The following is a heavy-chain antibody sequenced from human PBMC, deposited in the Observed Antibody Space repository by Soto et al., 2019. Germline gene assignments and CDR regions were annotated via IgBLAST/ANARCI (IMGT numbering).Heavy chain of an antibody. CDR1: GGSFSDYY. Sequence: VQLPQGGAGLLKPSETLSLTCAVYGGSFSDYYWSWIRQPPGKGLEWIGEINHSGSTNYDPSLKSRVTISVDTSKNLFSLKLSSVTAADTAVYYGAREVWGSGRIRFDPRGKGTLVTVSS. CDR2: INHSGST. V-gene: IGHV4-34*01. D-gene: IGHD3-10*01. J-gene: IGHJ5*02. CDR3: AREVWGSGRIRFDP.